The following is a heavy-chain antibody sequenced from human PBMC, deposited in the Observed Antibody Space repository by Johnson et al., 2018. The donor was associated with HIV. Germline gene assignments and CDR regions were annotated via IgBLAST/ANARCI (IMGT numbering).Heavy chain of an antibody. CDR1: GFTFSSYS. Sequence: VQLVESGGGLVQPGWSLRLSCAASGFTFSSYSMHWVRQAPGEGLEYVSGTDNKGRNTYYANSVKGRFTISRDNAKNSLYLQMNSLREEDTALYYCARHAGGDFTYGLFQHWGRGTLVTVSS. J-gene: IGHJ1*01. CDR3: ARHAGGDFTYGLFQH. CDR2: TDNKGRNT. V-gene: IGHV3-64*01. D-gene: IGHD4-17*01.